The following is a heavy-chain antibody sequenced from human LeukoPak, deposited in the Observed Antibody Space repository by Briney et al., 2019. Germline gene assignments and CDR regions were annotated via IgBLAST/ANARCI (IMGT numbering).Heavy chain of an antibody. V-gene: IGHV3-33*06. D-gene: IGHD4/OR15-4a*01. CDR1: GFTFSSYG. CDR3: AKADYGPFDY. CDR2: IWYDGSNK. J-gene: IGHJ4*02. Sequence: PGRSLRLSCAASGFTFSSYGMHWVRRAPGKGLEWVAVIWYDGSNKYYADSVKGRFTISRDNSKNTLYLQMNSLRAEDTAVYYCAKADYGPFDYWGQGTLVTVSS.